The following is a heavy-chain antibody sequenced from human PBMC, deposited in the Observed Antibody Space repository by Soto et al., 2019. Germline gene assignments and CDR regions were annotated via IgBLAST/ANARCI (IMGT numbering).Heavy chain of an antibody. CDR1: GGSFSGYY. V-gene: IGHV4-34*01. J-gene: IGHJ4*02. Sequence: PSKTLSLTCAVYGGSFSGYYWSWIRQPPGKGLEWIGEIDHSGSTNYNPSLKSRVTISLDTSKNQFSLKLSSVTAADTAMYYCARGSGNSNYGDYWGQGTLLTVYS. CDR2: IDHSGST. D-gene: IGHD1-7*01. CDR3: ARGSGNSNYGDY.